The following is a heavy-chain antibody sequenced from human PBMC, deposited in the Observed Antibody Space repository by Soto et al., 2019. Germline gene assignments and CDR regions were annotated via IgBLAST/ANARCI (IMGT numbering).Heavy chain of an antibody. V-gene: IGHV4-59*01. CDR2: IYYSGST. CDR3: ARDLADLHLGELSPDYYYMDV. CDR1: GGSISSYY. D-gene: IGHD3-16*02. J-gene: IGHJ6*03. Sequence: SETLSLTCTVSGGSISSYYWSWIRQPPGKGLEWIGYIYYSGSTNYNPSLKSRVTISVDTSKNQFSLKLSSVTAADTAVYYCARDLADLHLGELSPDYYYMDVWGKGTTVTVSS.